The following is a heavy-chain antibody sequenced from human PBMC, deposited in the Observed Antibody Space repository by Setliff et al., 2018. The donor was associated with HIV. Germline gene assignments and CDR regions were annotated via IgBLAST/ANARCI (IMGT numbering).Heavy chain of an antibody. Sequence: PSETLSLTCAVYGGSFSAYHWSWIRQTPGKGLEWLGEINHSGSTAYNLALESRVSMSIDTSKNQFSLKLTSVTAADTAIYYCARGRDYTGSWFRPFYLDFWGHGNWVTVSS. CDR1: GGSFSAYH. D-gene: IGHD3-3*01. CDR3: ARGRDYTGSWFRPFYLDF. CDR2: INHSGST. V-gene: IGHV4-34*01. J-gene: IGHJ4*01.